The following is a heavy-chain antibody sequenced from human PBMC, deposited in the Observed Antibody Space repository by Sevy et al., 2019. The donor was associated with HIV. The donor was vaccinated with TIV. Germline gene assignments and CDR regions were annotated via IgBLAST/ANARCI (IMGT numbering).Heavy chain of an antibody. CDR1: GDSISGYY. D-gene: IGHD3-3*02. J-gene: IGHJ6*02. CDR2: IYYSGRT. V-gene: IGHV4-59*01. CDR3: ARPYSNFYYAMDV. Sequence: ESLSLTCSVSGDSISGYYWSWIRQPPGKGLEWIGYIYYSGRTDYNPSLKSRVTISADTSKNQFSLKLNSVTAADTAVYYCARPYSNFYYAMDVWGQGTTVTVSS.